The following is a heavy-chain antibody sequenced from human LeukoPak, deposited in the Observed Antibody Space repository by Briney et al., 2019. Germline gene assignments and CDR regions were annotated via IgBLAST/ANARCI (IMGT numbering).Heavy chain of an antibody. D-gene: IGHD3-22*01. CDR3: ARLLDNDSSGDPDTFDM. CDR1: GGSMSSHY. CDR2: IYYSGKT. V-gene: IGHV4-59*11. J-gene: IGHJ3*02. Sequence: SETLSLTCTVSGGSMSSHYWSWIRQPPGKGLEWIGYIYYSGKTYYNPSLESRVSISVDTSKNHFSLKLTSVTAADTAVYPCARLLDNDSSGDPDTFDMWGQGTMVTVSS.